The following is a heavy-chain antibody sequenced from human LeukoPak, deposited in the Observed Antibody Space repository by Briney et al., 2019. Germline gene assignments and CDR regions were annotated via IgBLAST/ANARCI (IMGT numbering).Heavy chain of an antibody. V-gene: IGHV4-34*01. CDR3: AMSITMIIVIVKRPPTIDY. Sequence: PSETLSLTCAVYGGSFSGYYWSWIRQPPGKGLEWIGEINHSGSTNYNPSLKSRVTISVDTSKNQFSLKLSSVTAADTAVYYCAMSITMIIVIVKRPPTIDYWGQGTLVTVSS. D-gene: IGHD3-22*01. J-gene: IGHJ4*02. CDR1: GGSFSGYY. CDR2: INHSGST.